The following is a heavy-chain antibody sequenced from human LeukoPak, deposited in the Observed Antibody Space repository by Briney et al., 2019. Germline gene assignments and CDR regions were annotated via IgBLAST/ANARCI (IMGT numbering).Heavy chain of an antibody. CDR1: GYTFTSYG. CDR3: ARRTSDYGGNYYYFDY. J-gene: IGHJ4*02. CDR2: ISAYNGNT. Sequence: ASVKVSCKASGYTFTSYGISWVRQAPGQGLEWMGWISAYNGNTNYEQKLQGRVTMTTDTSTSTAYMELRSLRSDDTAVYYCARRTSDYGGNYYYFDYWGQGTLVTVSS. D-gene: IGHD4-23*01. V-gene: IGHV1-18*01.